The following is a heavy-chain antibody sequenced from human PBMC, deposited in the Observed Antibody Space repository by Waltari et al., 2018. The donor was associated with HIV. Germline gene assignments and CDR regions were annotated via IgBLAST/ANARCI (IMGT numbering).Heavy chain of an antibody. Sequence: QLQLQESGPGLVKPSETLPLTCTVSGGSISSSSYYLGWIRQPPGKGLEWIGSIYYSGSTYYNPSLKSRVTISVDTSKNQFSLKLSSVTAADTAVYYCASIAPTYYYDSSGYWGHWGQGTLVTVSS. J-gene: IGHJ4*02. D-gene: IGHD3-22*01. CDR2: IYYSGST. CDR3: ASIAPTYYYDSSGYWGH. CDR1: GGSISSSSYY. V-gene: IGHV4-39*01.